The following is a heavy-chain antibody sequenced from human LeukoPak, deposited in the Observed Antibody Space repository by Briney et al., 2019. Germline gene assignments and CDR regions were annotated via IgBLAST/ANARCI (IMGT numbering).Heavy chain of an antibody. J-gene: IGHJ6*03. CDR2: INTDGSST. CDR1: RFTFSNYW. CDR3: AKNEYSNADYYMDV. V-gene: IGHV3-74*01. D-gene: IGHD4-11*01. Sequence: GGSLRLSCAASRFTFSNYWMHWVRQAPGKGLVWVSRINTDGSSTNYADSVKGRFTISRDNAKNTLYLQMNSLRAEDTAVYYCAKNEYSNADYYMDVWGKGTTVTVSS.